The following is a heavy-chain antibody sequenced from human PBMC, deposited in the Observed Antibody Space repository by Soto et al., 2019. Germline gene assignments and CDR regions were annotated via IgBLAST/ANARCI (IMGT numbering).Heavy chain of an antibody. J-gene: IGHJ4*02. CDR2: VSHDGRNT. Sequence: VQLVESGGGVVQPGRSLRLSCAASGFTFSEYAMHWVRQAPGKGLEWVAVVSHDGRNTHYADSVKGRFTISRDSSTNTVSLEMTSLRAEDTAVYYCAKGGRQWLVTSDFNYWGQGALVTVSS. CDR1: GFTFSEYA. V-gene: IGHV3-30*18. CDR3: AKGGRQWLVTSDFNY. D-gene: IGHD6-19*01.